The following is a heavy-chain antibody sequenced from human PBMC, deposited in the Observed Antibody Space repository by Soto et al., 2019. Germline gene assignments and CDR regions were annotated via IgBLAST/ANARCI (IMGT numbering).Heavy chain of an antibody. CDR3: XRSPREYYYDSSGSIDY. CDR2: IYYSGST. Sequence: PSETLSLTCTVSGGSISSGGYYWSWIRQHPGKGLEWIGYIYYSGSTYYNPSLKSRVTISVDTSKNQFSLKLSSVTAADTAVYYCXRSPREYYYDSSGSIDYWGQGTLVTVSS. CDR1: GGSISSGGYY. D-gene: IGHD3-22*01. J-gene: IGHJ4*02. V-gene: IGHV4-31*03.